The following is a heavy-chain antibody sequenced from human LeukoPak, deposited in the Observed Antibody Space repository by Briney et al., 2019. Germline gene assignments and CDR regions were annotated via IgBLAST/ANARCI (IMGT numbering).Heavy chain of an antibody. Sequence: SETLSLTCTVSGGSISSGSYYWRWIRQPAGTGLEWIGRIYTSGSTNYNPSLKSRVTISVDTSKNQFSLKLSSVPAAATAVYYWASARYNWNDGERVDYGGQGTLVTVSS. CDR2: IYTSGST. CDR3: ASARYNWNDGERVDY. V-gene: IGHV4-61*02. CDR1: GGSISSGSYY. D-gene: IGHD1-1*01. J-gene: IGHJ4*02.